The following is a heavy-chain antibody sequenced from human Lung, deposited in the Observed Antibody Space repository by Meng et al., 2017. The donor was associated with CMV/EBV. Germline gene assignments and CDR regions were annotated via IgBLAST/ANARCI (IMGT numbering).Heavy chain of an antibody. J-gene: IGHJ5*02. CDR2: IHSSGST. D-gene: IGHD3-10*01. CDR1: GGSLSSGGYY. CDR3: ARASYGSGSPLGESWFDP. Sequence: QVQLECSGQGLVKPSQTLSLTCTWSGGSLSSGGYYWSWIRQHPGKGLEWIGYIHSSGSTYYNPSLRSRLTISVDTSKNQFSLKLSSVTAADTAVYYCARASYGSGSPLGESWFDPWGQGTLVTVSS. V-gene: IGHV4-31*03.